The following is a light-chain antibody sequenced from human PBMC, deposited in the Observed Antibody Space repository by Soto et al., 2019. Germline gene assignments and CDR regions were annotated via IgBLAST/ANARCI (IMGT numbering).Light chain of an antibody. CDR3: AAWDDSLIGSNWV. V-gene: IGLV1-47*02. Sequence: QSVLTQPLSASGTPGQRVTISCSGTSSNIGSNFVYWYQQLPRTAPKLLIFSNNQRPSGVPDRFSGSKSGTSASLAISGLRSEDEADYYCAAWDDSLIGSNWVFGGGTKLTVL. J-gene: IGLJ3*02. CDR1: SSNIGSNF. CDR2: SNN.